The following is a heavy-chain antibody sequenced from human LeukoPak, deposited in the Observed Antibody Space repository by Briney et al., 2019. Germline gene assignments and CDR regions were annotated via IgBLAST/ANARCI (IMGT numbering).Heavy chain of an antibody. Sequence: PSETLSLTCTVSGGSISSYYWRWIRQPAGKGLEWIGRIYTSGSTNYNPSLKSRVTMSVDMSKNQFSLKLSSVTAADTAVYYCARALDYYGSGSTFDYWGQGTLVTVSS. CDR1: GGSISSYY. D-gene: IGHD3-10*01. V-gene: IGHV4-4*07. CDR2: IYTSGST. CDR3: ARALDYYGSGSTFDY. J-gene: IGHJ4*02.